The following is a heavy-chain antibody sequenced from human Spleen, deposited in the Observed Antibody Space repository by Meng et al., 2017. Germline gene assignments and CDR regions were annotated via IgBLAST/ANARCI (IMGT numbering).Heavy chain of an antibody. Sequence: VQMMESGGGLVQPGGSLRLSCSASGFIFSSYAMSWVRQAPGKGREWVSAISASGSSTYYADSVKGRFTISRDNSKNTLYLQMNSPRAEDTAVYYCARERTMVREFDYWGQGTLVTVSS. J-gene: IGHJ4*02. V-gene: IGHV3-23*01. CDR3: ARERTMVREFDY. CDR2: ISASGSST. D-gene: IGHD3-10*01. CDR1: GFIFSSYA.